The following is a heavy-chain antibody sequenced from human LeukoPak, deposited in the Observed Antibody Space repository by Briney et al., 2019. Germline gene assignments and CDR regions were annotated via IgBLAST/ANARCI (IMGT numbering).Heavy chain of an antibody. CDR2: MNPNSGNT. CDR3: ARGPLYYYYYYMDV. CDR1: GYTFTSYD. Sequence: ASVKVSCKASGYTFTSYDINWVRQATGQGLEWMGWMNPNSGNTGYAQKFQGRVTITRNTSISTAYMELSSLRSEDTAVYYCARGPLYYYYYYMDVWGKGTTVTISS. J-gene: IGHJ6*03. V-gene: IGHV1-8*03.